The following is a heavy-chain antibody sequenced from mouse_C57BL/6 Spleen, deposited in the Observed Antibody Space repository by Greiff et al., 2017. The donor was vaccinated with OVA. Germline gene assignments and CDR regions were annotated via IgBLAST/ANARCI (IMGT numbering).Heavy chain of an antibody. D-gene: IGHD3-2*02. CDR2: INPSNGGT. CDR1: GYTFTSYW. V-gene: IGHV1-53*01. J-gene: IGHJ2*01. CDR3: ARETAQARDYFDY. Sequence: QVQLQQPGTELVKPGASVTLSCKASGYTFTSYWMHWVKQRPGQGLEWIGNINPSNGGTNYNEKFKSKATLTVDKSSSTAYMQLSSLTSEDSAVYYCARETAQARDYFDYWGQGTTLTVSS.